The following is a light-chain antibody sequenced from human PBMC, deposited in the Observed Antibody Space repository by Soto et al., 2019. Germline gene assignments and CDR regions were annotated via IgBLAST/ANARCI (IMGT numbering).Light chain of an antibody. CDR3: AAWDDSLNGYA. J-gene: IGLJ1*01. Sequence: QSVLTQPPSASGTPGQRVTISCSGSSSNIGSNTVNWYQQLPGTAPKLLIYSNNQRPSGVPDRLSGSKSGTSASLAISGLQSEDKADYYCAAWDDSLNGYAFGTGTKVTVL. CDR2: SNN. CDR1: SSNIGSNT. V-gene: IGLV1-44*01.